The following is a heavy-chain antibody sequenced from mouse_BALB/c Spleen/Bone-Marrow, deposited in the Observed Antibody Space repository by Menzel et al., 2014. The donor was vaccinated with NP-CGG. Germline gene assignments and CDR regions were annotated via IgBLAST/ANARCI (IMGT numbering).Heavy chain of an antibody. V-gene: IGHV1-80*01. Sequence: SGAELVRPGSSVKISCKASGYAFSGYWMNWVKQRPGQGLEWIGQIYPGDGDTDYNGKFKGKATLTADKSSSTAYMQLSSLTSEDSAVYFCARGGITVDYWGQGTTLTVSS. CDR3: ARGGITVDY. CDR2: IYPGDGDT. CDR1: GYAFSGYW. J-gene: IGHJ2*01.